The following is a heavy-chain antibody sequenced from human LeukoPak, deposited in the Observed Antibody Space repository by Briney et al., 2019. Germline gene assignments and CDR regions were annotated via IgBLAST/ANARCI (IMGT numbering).Heavy chain of an antibody. CDR2: INPSGGST. Sequence: ASVKVSCKASGCTFTSYYMHWVRQAPGQGLEWMGIINPSGGSTSYAQKFQGRVTMTRDMSTSTVYMELSSLRSEDTAVYYCARAGGIVVVPAEAEFDPWGQGTLVTVSS. CDR1: GCTFTSYY. CDR3: ARAGGIVVVPAEAEFDP. D-gene: IGHD2-2*01. J-gene: IGHJ5*02. V-gene: IGHV1-46*01.